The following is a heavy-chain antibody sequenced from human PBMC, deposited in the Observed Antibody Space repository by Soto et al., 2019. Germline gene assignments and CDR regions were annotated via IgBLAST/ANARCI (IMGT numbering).Heavy chain of an antibody. CDR1: GFTFSDYY. J-gene: IGHJ4*02. Sequence: VQLVESGGGLVKPGGSLRLSCAASGFTFSDYYMSWIRQAPGKGLEWVSYISSSARTIYYADSVKGRFTISRDNAKNSLYLQMNSLRAEDTAVYYCARVRWELLWYFDYWGQGNLVTVSS. V-gene: IGHV3-11*01. D-gene: IGHD1-26*01. CDR2: ISSSARTI. CDR3: ARVRWELLWYFDY.